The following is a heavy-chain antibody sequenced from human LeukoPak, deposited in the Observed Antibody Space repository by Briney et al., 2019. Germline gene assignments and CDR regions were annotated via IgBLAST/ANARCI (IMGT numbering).Heavy chain of an antibody. D-gene: IGHD6-19*01. J-gene: IGHJ4*02. CDR1: GGSISSYY. CDR2: IYYSGST. V-gene: IGHV4-59*01. CDR3: ARAWSGWKFPFDY. Sequence: SETLSLTCTVSGGSISSYYWSWIRQPPGKGLEWIGYIYYSGSTNYNPSLKSRVTISVDTSKNQFSLKLSSVTAADTAVYYCARAWSGWKFPFDYWGQGTLVTVSS.